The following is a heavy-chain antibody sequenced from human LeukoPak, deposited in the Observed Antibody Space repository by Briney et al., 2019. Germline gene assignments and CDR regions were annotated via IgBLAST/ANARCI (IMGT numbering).Heavy chain of an antibody. CDR1: GGTFSSYA. Sequence: SVKVSCKASGGTFSSYAISWVRQAPGQGLEWMGRIIPILGTANYAQKFQGRVTITADESTSTAYMELSSLRSEDTAVYYCARGRVVVPAASPPLNYYYYYMDVWGKGTTVTVSS. CDR2: IIPILGTA. V-gene: IGHV1-69*11. CDR3: ARGRVVVPAASPPLNYYYYYMDV. D-gene: IGHD2-2*01. J-gene: IGHJ6*03.